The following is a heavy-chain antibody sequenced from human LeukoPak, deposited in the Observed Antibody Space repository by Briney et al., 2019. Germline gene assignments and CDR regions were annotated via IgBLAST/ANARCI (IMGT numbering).Heavy chain of an antibody. V-gene: IGHV3-30*04. CDR3: ARDSDTYYFDY. J-gene: IGHJ4*02. CDR1: GFTFSSYA. CDR2: ISYDGSNK. Sequence: GGSLRLSCAASGFTFSSYAMHWVRQAPGKGLEWVAVISYDGSNKYYADPVKGRFTISRDNSKNTLYLQMNSLRAEDTAVYYCARDSDTYYFDYWGQGTLVTVSS.